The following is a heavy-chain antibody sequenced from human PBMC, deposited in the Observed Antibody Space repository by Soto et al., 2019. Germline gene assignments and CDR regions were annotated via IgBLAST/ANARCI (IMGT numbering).Heavy chain of an antibody. CDR2: IHSSGTF. Sequence: TPSLPCTVSNGSISGSYWSWVRQPAGKRLEWIGRIHSSGTFNYNPSLKSRVTVSVDTSKNQVSLKLSSVTAADTAVYFCARDNKVSKGYGMDVWGQGTTVTVSS. CDR3: ARDNKVSKGYGMDV. CDR1: NGSISGSY. V-gene: IGHV4-4*07. J-gene: IGHJ6*02.